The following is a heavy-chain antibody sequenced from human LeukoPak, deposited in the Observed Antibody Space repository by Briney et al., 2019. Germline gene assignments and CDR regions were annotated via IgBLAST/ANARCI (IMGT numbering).Heavy chain of an antibody. V-gene: IGHV3-30*03. CDR2: ISYDGSNK. D-gene: IGHD4-17*01. CDR1: GFTFSSFG. CDR3: ARLPIYGDYVGFDY. J-gene: IGHJ4*02. Sequence: GGSLRLSCAASGFTFSSFGMHWVRQAPGKGLEWVALISYDGSNKYYADYLKGRFTISRDNSKNTLYLQMNSLRPEDTAVYYCARLPIYGDYVGFDYWGQGTLVTVS.